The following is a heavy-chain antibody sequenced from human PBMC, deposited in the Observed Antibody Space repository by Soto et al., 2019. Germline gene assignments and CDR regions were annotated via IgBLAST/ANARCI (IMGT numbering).Heavy chain of an antibody. Sequence: QITLKESGPALVKPTQTLTLTCTISGFSLNTSGVGVGWIRQPPGKALEWLALIYWSDEKRYSPSLKTSLTITKDTSKNQVVLTMTNMDPVDTATYYCARRPPYTNYLDYWGQGTLVTVSS. CDR1: GFSLNTSGVG. CDR3: ARRPPYTNYLDY. D-gene: IGHD4-4*01. J-gene: IGHJ4*02. CDR2: IYWSDEK. V-gene: IGHV2-5*01.